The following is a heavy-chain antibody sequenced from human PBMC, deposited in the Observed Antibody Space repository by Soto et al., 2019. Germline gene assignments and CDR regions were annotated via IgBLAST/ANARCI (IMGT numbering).Heavy chain of an antibody. Sequence: SETLSLTCAVSGGSISSSNWWSWVRQPPVKGLEWIGEIYHSGSTNYNPSLKSRVTMTRDTSTSTVYMELSSLRSEDTAVFYCARESFRGACTTAGSCFSDYWGQGTLVTVSS. CDR2: IYHSGST. V-gene: IGHV4-4*02. CDR1: GGSISSSNW. CDR3: ARESFRGACTTAGSCFSDY. D-gene: IGHD2-15*01. J-gene: IGHJ4*02.